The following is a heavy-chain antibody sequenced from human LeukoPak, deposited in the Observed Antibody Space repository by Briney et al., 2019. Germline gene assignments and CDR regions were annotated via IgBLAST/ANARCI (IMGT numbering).Heavy chain of an antibody. J-gene: IGHJ4*02. Sequence: GGSLRLSCVDSGTTFSRYWMSWVRQAPGKGLEWVANIKQDGGEKYYVDSVKGRFTISRDDAKNSLYLQMNSLRVEDTAVYYCARDGRPLDYWGQGTLVTVSS. CDR2: IKQDGGEK. CDR1: GTTFSRYW. V-gene: IGHV3-7*03. CDR3: ARDGRPLDY.